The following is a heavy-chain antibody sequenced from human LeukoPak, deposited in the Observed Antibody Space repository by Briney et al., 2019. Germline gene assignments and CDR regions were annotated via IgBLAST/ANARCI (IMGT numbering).Heavy chain of an antibody. CDR2: ISWNSGSI. CDR3: AKDRDPNYYDSSGYPDY. V-gene: IGHV3-9*01. CDR1: GGSISSYY. J-gene: IGHJ4*02. D-gene: IGHD3-22*01. Sequence: LSLTCTVSGGSISSYYWSWVRQAPGKGLEWVSGISWNSGSIGYADSVKGRFTISRDNAKNSLYLQMNSLRAEDTALYYCAKDRDPNYYDSSGYPDYWGQGTLVTVSS.